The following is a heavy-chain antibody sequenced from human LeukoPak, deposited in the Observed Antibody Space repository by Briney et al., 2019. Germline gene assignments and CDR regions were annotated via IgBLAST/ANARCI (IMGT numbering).Heavy chain of an antibody. CDR3: TRASWGAFDI. CDR2: ISSYIDRT. D-gene: IGHD3-16*01. V-gene: IGHV3-64*04. CDR1: GFTFSSYA. Sequence: GGSLRLSCSASGFTFSSYAMHWVRQAPGKGLEYVSAISSYIDRTFYADSVKGRFTISRDNAKNSLYLQMNSLRAEDTALYYCTRASWGAFDIWGQGTMVTVSS. J-gene: IGHJ3*02.